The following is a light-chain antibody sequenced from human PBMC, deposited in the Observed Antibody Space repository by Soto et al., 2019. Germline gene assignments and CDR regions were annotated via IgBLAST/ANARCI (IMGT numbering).Light chain of an antibody. Sequence: VLTQSPGTLSLSPGERATLSCRASQSLYRGRLAWYQQKPGQAPKLLIHGASSRATGLPDRFSASGSGTDFTLTISRLEPEDSAVYYCHHYAFSLTFGGGTKVEIK. CDR2: GAS. CDR3: HHYAFSLT. J-gene: IGKJ4*01. CDR1: QSLYRGR. V-gene: IGKV3-20*01.